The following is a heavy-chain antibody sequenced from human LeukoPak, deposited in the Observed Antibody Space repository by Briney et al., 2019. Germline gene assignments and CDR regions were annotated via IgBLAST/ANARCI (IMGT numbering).Heavy chain of an antibody. D-gene: IGHD6-19*01. J-gene: IGHJ3*02. CDR2: ISYDGSNK. CDR1: GSTFSSYA. CDR3: ARGRREQWLSMHGAFDI. V-gene: IGHV3-30-3*01. Sequence: GGSLRLSCAASGSTFSSYAMHWVRQAPGKGLEWVAVISYDGSNKYYADSVKGRFTISRDNSKNTLYLQMNSLRAEDTAVYYCARGRREQWLSMHGAFDIWGQGTMVTVSS.